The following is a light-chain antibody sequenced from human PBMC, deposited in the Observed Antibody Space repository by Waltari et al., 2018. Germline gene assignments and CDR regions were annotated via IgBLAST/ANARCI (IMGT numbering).Light chain of an antibody. Sequence: TCRARQGIRNYLAWFQQKPGEAPRSLIYGTSSLRSGVPSKFSGSGSGTEFTLTLSSLQPEDSATYYYQQYATDPFTFGQGTKLEIK. CDR3: QQYATDPFT. CDR1: QGIRNY. CDR2: GTS. V-gene: IGKV1-16*02. J-gene: IGKJ2*01.